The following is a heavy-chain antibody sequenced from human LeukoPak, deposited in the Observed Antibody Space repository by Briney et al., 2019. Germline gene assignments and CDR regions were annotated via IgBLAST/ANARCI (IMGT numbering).Heavy chain of an antibody. Sequence: GGSLRLSCAASGFTFSGYAMNWVRQAPGKGLEWVSHIYISSSSNIISYADSVKGRFTISRDNAQNSLYLQMNGLRDEDTAVYYCARDRGGYEFFDSWGQGILVTVSS. V-gene: IGHV3-48*02. CDR3: ARDRGGYEFFDS. CDR1: GFTFSGYA. D-gene: IGHD5-12*01. J-gene: IGHJ4*02. CDR2: ISSSSNII.